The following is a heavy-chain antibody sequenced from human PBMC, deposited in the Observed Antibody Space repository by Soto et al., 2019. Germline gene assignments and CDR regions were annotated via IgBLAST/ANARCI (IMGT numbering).Heavy chain of an antibody. CDR2: IKEDGTDR. CDR3: ARAIAAAGSY. CDR1: GFSLSNYW. J-gene: IGHJ4*02. D-gene: IGHD6-25*01. V-gene: IGHV3-7*04. Sequence: GGSLRLSCAASGFSLSNYWMSWVHQAPGKGLEWVANIKEDGTDRYYVDSVKGRFTISRDNAQNSVYLQMNSLRVEDTALYYCARAIAAAGSYWGQGTLVTVSS.